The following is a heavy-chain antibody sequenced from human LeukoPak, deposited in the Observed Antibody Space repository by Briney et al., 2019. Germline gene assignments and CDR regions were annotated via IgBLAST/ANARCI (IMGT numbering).Heavy chain of an antibody. CDR1: GFTFSSYA. CDR2: INGSGGST. CDR3: AKDAGQWLVRAPYYYYYYYMDV. D-gene: IGHD6-19*01. Sequence: GGALRLSCAASGFTFSSYAMSWVREAPGKGLEWVSPINGSGGSTYYADSVKGGFTISRENSKNTLYLQMNSLRAEDTAVYYCAKDAGQWLVRAPYYYYYYYMDVWGKGTTVTVSS. V-gene: IGHV3-23*01. J-gene: IGHJ6*03.